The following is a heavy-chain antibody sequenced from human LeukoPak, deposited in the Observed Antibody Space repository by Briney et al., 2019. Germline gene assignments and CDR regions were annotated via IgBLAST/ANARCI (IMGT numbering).Heavy chain of an antibody. CDR1: GFTFSSYG. CDR3: ARDNSLEELDY. Sequence: GRSLRLSCAASGFTFSSYGMHWVRQAPGKGLEWVAVIWYDGSNKYYADSVKGRFTISRDNSKNTLYLQMNSLRAEDTAVYYCARDNSLEELDYWGQGTLVTVSS. CDR2: IWYDGSNK. J-gene: IGHJ4*02. V-gene: IGHV3-33*01. D-gene: IGHD1-7*01.